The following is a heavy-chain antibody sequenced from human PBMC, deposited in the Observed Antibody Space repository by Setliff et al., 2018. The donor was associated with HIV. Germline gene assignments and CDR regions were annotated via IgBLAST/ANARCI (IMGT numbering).Heavy chain of an antibody. CDR2: ISSNGGRT. CDR3: TTEVFRQWLVGDY. CDR1: GFTFSTYF. Sequence: GGSLRLSCSASGFTFSTYFMHWVRQAPGKGLEFVSAISSNGGRTYYADSVKGRFTISRDNSKNTLYLQMSSLRTEDTAVYYCTTEVFRQWLVGDYWGQGTLVTVSS. D-gene: IGHD6-19*01. V-gene: IGHV3-64D*09. J-gene: IGHJ4*02.